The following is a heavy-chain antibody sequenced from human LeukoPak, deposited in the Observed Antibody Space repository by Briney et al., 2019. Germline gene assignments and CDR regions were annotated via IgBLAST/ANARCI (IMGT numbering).Heavy chain of an antibody. CDR3: ATRRGFQY. Sequence: GGSLRLSCAASGFTFSSYEMNWVRQAPGKGLEWLANINQDGSEKYYVDSVKGRFTISRDNAENSLYLHMNSLRAEDTAVYYCATRRGFQYWGQGTLVTVSA. D-gene: IGHD3-16*01. V-gene: IGHV3-7*03. J-gene: IGHJ4*02. CDR2: INQDGSEK. CDR1: GFTFSSYE.